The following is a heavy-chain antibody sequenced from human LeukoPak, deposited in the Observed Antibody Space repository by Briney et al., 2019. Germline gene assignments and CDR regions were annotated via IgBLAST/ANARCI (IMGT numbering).Heavy chain of an antibody. CDR1: GGTFSSYA. CDR2: IIPILGIA. D-gene: IGHD6-6*01. V-gene: IGHV1-69*04. J-gene: IGHJ4*02. Sequence: SVKVSCKASGGTFSSYAISWVRQAPGQGLEWVGRIIPILGIANYAQKFQGRVTITADKSTSTAYMELSSLRSEDTAVYYCARHWGYSSSPTYFDYWGQGTLVTVSS. CDR3: ARHWGYSSSPTYFDY.